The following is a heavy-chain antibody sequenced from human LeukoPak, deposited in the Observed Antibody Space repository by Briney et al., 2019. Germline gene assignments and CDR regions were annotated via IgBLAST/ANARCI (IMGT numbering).Heavy chain of an antibody. CDR2: ISAYNGNT. J-gene: IGHJ3*02. CDR1: GYTFTGYY. Sequence: GASVKVSCKASGYTFTGYYMHWVRQAPGQGLEWMGWISAYNGNTNYAQKLQGRVTMTTDTSTSTAYMELRSLRSDDTAVYYCAKDLSGSGWYDNAFDIWGQGTMVTVSS. D-gene: IGHD6-19*01. CDR3: AKDLSGSGWYDNAFDI. V-gene: IGHV1-18*04.